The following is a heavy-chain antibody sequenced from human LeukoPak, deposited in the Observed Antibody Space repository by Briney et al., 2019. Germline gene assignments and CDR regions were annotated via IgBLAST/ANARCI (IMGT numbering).Heavy chain of an antibody. Sequence: ASVTVSFKASGYTFTIYAMNWVRQAPGHGLQWMGWINTNTGIPTYSRGFSGRFVFSVDTSVGAAYLQIGSLKAEDTAVYYCARAGYCSSATCNFFDFWGQGTLVTVSS. CDR2: INTNTGIP. CDR1: GYTFTIYA. D-gene: IGHD2-2*01. CDR3: ARAGYCSSATCNFFDF. J-gene: IGHJ4*02. V-gene: IGHV7-4-1*01.